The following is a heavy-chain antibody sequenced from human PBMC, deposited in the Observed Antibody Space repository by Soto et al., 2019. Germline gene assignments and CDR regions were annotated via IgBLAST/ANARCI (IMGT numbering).Heavy chain of an antibody. CDR1: GFTFSSYA. V-gene: IGHV3-23*01. CDR2: ISGSGGST. D-gene: IGHD2-2*01. CDR3: AKMPLGYCSSTSCYPGDYYYYGMDV. Sequence: GGSLRLSCAASGFTFSSYAMSWVRQAPGKGLEWVSAISGSGGSTYYADSVKGRFTISRDNSKNTLYLQMNSLRAEDTAVYYCAKMPLGYCSSTSCYPGDYYYYGMDVWGQGTTVTVSS. J-gene: IGHJ6*02.